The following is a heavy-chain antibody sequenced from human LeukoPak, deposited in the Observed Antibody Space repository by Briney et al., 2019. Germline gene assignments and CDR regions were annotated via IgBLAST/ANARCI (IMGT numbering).Heavy chain of an antibody. CDR2: IGTAGDT. CDR3: ARAKREYYYDSSGYYPYYFDY. J-gene: IGHJ4*02. CDR1: GFTFSSYD. D-gene: IGHD3-22*01. Sequence: GGSLRLSCAASGFTFSSYDMHWVRQATGKGLGWVSAIGTAGDTYYPGSVKSRFTISRENAKNSLYLQMNSLRAGDTAVYYCARAKREYYYDSSGYYPYYFDYWGQGTLVTVSS. V-gene: IGHV3-13*01.